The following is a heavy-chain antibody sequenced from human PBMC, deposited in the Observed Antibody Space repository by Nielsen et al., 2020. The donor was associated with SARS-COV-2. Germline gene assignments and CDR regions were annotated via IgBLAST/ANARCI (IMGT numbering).Heavy chain of an antibody. V-gene: IGHV1-18*01. CDR1: GGTFSSYG. Sequence: ASVKVSCKASGGTFSSYGISWVRQAPGQGLEWMGWISAYNGNTNYAQKLQGRVTMTTDTSTSTAYMELRSLRSDDTAVYYCARVATIGGGFDPWGQGTLVTVSS. CDR3: ARVATIGGGFDP. D-gene: IGHD5-12*01. CDR2: ISAYNGNT. J-gene: IGHJ5*02.